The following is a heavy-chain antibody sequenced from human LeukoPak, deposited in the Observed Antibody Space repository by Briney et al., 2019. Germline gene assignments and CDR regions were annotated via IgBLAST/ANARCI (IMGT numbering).Heavy chain of an antibody. CDR2: IKEDGSHI. J-gene: IGHJ4*02. Sequence: GGSLRLSCAASGFTFTSYSMTWVRQAPGRGLEWVARIKEDGSHIYYVDSVKGRFTISRDNAKKSLYLQMNSLRAEDTAVYYCAGEWWYLDHWGRGTLVTVSS. D-gene: IGHD2-15*01. V-gene: IGHV3-7*05. CDR3: AGEWWYLDH. CDR1: GFTFTSYS.